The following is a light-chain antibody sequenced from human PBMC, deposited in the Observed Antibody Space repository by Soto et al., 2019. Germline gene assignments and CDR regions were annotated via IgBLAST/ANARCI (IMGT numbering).Light chain of an antibody. V-gene: IGKV3-15*01. CDR1: QTVLTN. Sequence: EIVMTQSPATLSVSSGERATLSFSASQTVLTNLAWYQQKPGQAPRLLIYGASTRATAIPARFSGSGSATEFTLTISSLQSEDFAVYDGPQRSNWHPWTFGQGTKVAIK. CDR3: PQRSNWHPWT. J-gene: IGKJ1*01. CDR2: GAS.